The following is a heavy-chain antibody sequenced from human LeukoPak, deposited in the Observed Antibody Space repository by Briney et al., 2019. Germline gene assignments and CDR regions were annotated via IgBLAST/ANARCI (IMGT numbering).Heavy chain of an antibody. V-gene: IGHV1-69*06. J-gene: IGHJ6*03. Sequence: SVKVSCKASGGTFSSYAISWVRQAPGQGLEWMGRIIPIFGTANYAQKFQGRVTITADRSTSTAYMERSSLRSEDTAVYYCARTAIKGPYYYMDVWGKGTTVTVSS. CDR3: ARTAIKGPYYYMDV. CDR1: GGTFSSYA. CDR2: IIPIFGTA.